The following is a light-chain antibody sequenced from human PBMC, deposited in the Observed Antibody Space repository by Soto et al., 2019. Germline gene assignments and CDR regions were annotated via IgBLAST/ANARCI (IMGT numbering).Light chain of an antibody. CDR2: GAS. CDR3: QQYTNWPTA. Sequence: ETVTTQSPATLSVSPGERATLSCRASQSVSSNLAWYQQKPGHAPRLLIYGASTRATGIPATFSGSGSGTEFTLTISSLQSEDFAVYYCQQYTNWPTAFGQGTKLEIK. J-gene: IGKJ2*01. CDR1: QSVSSN. V-gene: IGKV3-15*01.